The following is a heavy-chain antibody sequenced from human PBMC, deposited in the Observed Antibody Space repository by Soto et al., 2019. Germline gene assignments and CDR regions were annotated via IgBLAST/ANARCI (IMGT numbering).Heavy chain of an antibody. V-gene: IGHV4-59*01. Sequence: SETLSLNCNFPGGSFSPNYWSWIREPPGKGLEWIGYIYYSGGTNYNPSLKSRVTISVDTSKNQFSLKLSSVTAADTAVYYCARGPEYYDFWSGYFDFDYWGQGTLVTVSS. D-gene: IGHD3-3*01. CDR2: IYYSGGT. CDR3: ARGPEYYDFWSGYFDFDY. J-gene: IGHJ4*02. CDR1: GGSFSPNY.